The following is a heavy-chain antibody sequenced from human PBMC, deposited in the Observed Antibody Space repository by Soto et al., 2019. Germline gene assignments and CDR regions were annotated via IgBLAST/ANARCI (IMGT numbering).Heavy chain of an antibody. CDR3: ARLPVVSPREYFFDF. D-gene: IGHD2-2*01. V-gene: IGHV4-4*02. Sequence: SETLSLTCAVSGVSLSRGNWWPWVRQSPGKGLEWIGEIFHSGSTNYNPSLESRVTMSVDKSKNHFSLTLTSVTAADTAVYYCARLPVVSPREYFFDFWGQGTLVTVSS. J-gene: IGHJ4*02. CDR1: GVSLSRGNW. CDR2: IFHSGST.